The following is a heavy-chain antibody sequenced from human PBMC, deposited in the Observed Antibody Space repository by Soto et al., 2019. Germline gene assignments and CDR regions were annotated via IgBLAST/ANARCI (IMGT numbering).Heavy chain of an antibody. J-gene: IGHJ6*02. CDR1: GGSVSSNSYS. V-gene: IGHV4-39*01. D-gene: IGHD2-15*01. CDR3: ARLNGYCVGRSCHRYYRKAV. Sequence: SETMSLTCTVSGGSVSSNSYSGGWIRQSPGKGLEWIATIYSTDKTYYNPSLLSRVTISVDTSMNELSLRLSSVTAADTAVYYCARLNGYCVGRSCHRYYRKAVWGQGTTDIGSS. CDR2: IYSTDKT.